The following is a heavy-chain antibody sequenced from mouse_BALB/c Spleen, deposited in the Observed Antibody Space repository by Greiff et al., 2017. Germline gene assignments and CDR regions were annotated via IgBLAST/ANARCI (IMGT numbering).Heavy chain of an antibody. CDR2: IHYSGST. D-gene: IGHD4-1*01. Sequence: EVKLLESGPDLVTPSQSLSLTCTVTGYSITSGYSWHWIRQFPGNKLELMGYIHYSGSTNYNPSLNSRISITRDTSKNQFFLQLNSVTTEDTATYYCARWDDAWFAYWGQGTLVTVSA. V-gene: IGHV3-1*02. J-gene: IGHJ3*01. CDR1: GYSITSGYS. CDR3: ARWDDAWFAY.